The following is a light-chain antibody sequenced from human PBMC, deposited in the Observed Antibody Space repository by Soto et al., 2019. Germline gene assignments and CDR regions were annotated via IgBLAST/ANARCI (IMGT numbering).Light chain of an antibody. CDR2: GAS. CDR3: QPYGTSPT. J-gene: IGKJ1*01. V-gene: IGKV3-15*01. CDR1: QSVSSN. Sequence: EIVLTQSPATRSVSPGERATLSCRASQSVSSNLAWYQQKPGQAPRLLIYGASTRATGIPARFSGSGSGTEFTLTICRLEPEDFPVYYCQPYGTSPTFGQGTKVDIK.